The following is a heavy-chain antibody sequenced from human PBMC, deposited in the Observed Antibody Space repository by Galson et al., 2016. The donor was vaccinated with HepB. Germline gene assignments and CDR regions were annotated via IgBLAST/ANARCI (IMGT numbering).Heavy chain of an antibody. CDR2: ISGSGGSA. D-gene: IGHD2-2*01. CDR3: TKETTFLVVPAATFDP. CDR1: GFTFSSYA. Sequence: SLRLSCAASGFTFSSYAMSWVRQAPGKGLEWVSGISGSGGSAYYADSVKGRFTISRDNSKNTLYLQLNSLRAEDTAVYYCTKETTFLVVPAATFDPWGQGTLVTVSS. J-gene: IGHJ5*02. V-gene: IGHV3-23*01.